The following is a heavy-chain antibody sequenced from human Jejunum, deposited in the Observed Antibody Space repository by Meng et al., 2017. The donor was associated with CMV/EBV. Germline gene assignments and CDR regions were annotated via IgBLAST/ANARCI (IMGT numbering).Heavy chain of an antibody. J-gene: IGHJ5*02. CDR3: ARGMYFSP. CDR2: SDPTGYT. V-gene: IGHV3-66*01. CDR1: GFSVSSNY. Sequence: EAQVVESGGDLVPPGGSLRLSGAASGFSVSSNYMSWVRQAPGKGLECVSISDPTGYTYYADSVKGRFSISSDSSRNTLYIEMNSLRVEDTAVYYCARGMYFSPWGQGTLVTVSS. D-gene: IGHD2-8*01.